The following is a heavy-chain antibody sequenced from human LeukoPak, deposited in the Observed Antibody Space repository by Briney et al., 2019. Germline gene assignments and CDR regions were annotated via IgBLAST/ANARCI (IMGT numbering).Heavy chain of an antibody. V-gene: IGHV4-39*01. CDR2: IYYSGST. Sequence: PSETLSLTCTVSGGSITTSTYYWAWIRQPPGKGLEWIGSIYYSGSTYYNPSLKSRVTISVDTSKNQFSLKPSSVTAADTAVYYCAGPWGDFDYWGQGTLVTVSS. J-gene: IGHJ4*02. CDR1: GGSITTSTYY. D-gene: IGHD7-27*01. CDR3: AGPWGDFDY.